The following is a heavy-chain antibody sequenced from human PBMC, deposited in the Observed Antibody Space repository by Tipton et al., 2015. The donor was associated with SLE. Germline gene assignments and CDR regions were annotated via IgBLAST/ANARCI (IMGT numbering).Heavy chain of an antibody. Sequence: TLSLTCAVYGGSFSGYYWSWIRQPPGKGLEWIGFIYYSGNTYYNPSLKSRVTISVDTSKNQFSLKLSSVTAADTAVYYCASDGVWNPIWGQGTMVTVSS. D-gene: IGHD1-1*01. CDR1: GGSFSGYY. CDR2: IYYSGNT. J-gene: IGHJ3*02. V-gene: IGHV4-30-4*01. CDR3: ASDGVWNPI.